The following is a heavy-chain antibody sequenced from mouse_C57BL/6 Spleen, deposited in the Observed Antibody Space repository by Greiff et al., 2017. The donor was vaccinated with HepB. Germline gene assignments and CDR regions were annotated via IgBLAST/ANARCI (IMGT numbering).Heavy chain of an antibody. CDR2: ISGGGGNT. CDR3: AREGIMRGAMDY. CDR1: GFTFSSYT. Sequence: DVMLVESGGGLVKPGGSLKLSCAASGFTFSSYTMSWVRQTPETRLEWVATISGGGGNTYYPDSVKGRFTISRDNAKNTLYLQMSSLRSEDTALYYCAREGIMRGAMDYWGQGTSVTVSS. D-gene: IGHD2-3*01. V-gene: IGHV5-9*01. J-gene: IGHJ4*01.